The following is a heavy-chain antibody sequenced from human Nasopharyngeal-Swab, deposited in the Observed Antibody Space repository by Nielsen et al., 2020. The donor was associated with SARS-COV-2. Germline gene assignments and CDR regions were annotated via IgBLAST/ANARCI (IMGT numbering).Heavy chain of an antibody. Sequence: SETLSLTCTVSGGSISSGGYYWGWIRQPPGKGLEWIGSIYYSGITYYNPSLKSRVTISVDTSMNQFSLKLNSVTAADTAVYYCARHLRDGVVVAAPYYFDYWGQGTLVTVSS. CDR1: GGSISSGGYY. J-gene: IGHJ4*02. V-gene: IGHV4-39*01. CDR3: ARHLRDGVVVAAPYYFDY. D-gene: IGHD2-15*01. CDR2: IYYSGIT.